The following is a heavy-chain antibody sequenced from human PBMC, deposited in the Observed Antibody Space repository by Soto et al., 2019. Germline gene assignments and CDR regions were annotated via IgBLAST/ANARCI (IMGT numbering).Heavy chain of an antibody. CDR3: AREDSYYDSSEENWFDP. CDR2: ISYDGSNK. CDR1: GFTFSSYA. J-gene: IGHJ5*02. V-gene: IGHV3-30-3*01. D-gene: IGHD3-22*01. Sequence: PGGSLRLSCAASGFTFSSYAMHWVRQAPGKGLEWVAVISYDGSNKYYADSVKGRFTISRDNSKNTLYLQMNSLRAEDTAVYYCAREDSYYDSSEENWFDPWGQGTLVTVSS.